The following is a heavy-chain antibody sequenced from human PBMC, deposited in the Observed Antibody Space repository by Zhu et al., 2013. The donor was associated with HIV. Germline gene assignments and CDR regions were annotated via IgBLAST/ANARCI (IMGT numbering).Heavy chain of an antibody. J-gene: IGHJ4*02. CDR1: GGTFSNYA. Sequence: QVHLVQSGAEVKKPGSSVKVSCKASGGTFSNYAISWVRQAPGQGLEWMGGIIPFFATANYAQKFQGRVTITADDSTSTVYMELRTLRSDDTAVYYCARPQNPLTYYYESGAFEKWGQGTPVTVSS. CDR2: IIPFFATA. D-gene: IGHD3-22*01. CDR3: ARPQNPLTYYYESGAFEK. V-gene: IGHV1-69*12.